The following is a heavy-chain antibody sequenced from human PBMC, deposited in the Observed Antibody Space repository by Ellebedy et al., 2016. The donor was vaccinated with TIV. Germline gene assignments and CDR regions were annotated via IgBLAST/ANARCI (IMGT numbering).Heavy chain of an antibody. J-gene: IGHJ4*02. Sequence: GESLKISXRGSGFSFTTYWIGWVRQMPGKGLEWMGIIYPDDSDTKYSPSFQGLFTISADKSISSAYLQWSSLRPSDTAIYYCARGGRCSNISCSFDYWGQGTLVTVSS. V-gene: IGHV5-51*01. D-gene: IGHD2-2*01. CDR3: ARGGRCSNISCSFDY. CDR2: IYPDDSDT. CDR1: GFSFTTYW.